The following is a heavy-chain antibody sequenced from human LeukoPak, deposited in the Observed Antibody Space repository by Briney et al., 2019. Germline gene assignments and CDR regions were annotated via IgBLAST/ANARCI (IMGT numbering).Heavy chain of an antibody. J-gene: IGHJ4*02. CDR1: GYTFTSYY. CDR3: ARANGGWLQFSPFDY. Sequence: ASVKVSCKASGYTFTSYYMHWVRQAPGQELEWMGIINPSGGSTSYAQKFQGRVTMTRDTSTSTVYMELSSLRSEDTAVYYCARANGGWLQFSPFDYWGQGTLVTVSS. V-gene: IGHV1-46*01. D-gene: IGHD5-24*01. CDR2: INPSGGST.